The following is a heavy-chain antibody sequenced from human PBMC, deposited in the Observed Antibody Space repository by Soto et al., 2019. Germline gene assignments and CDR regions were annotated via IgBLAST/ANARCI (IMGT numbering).Heavy chain of an antibody. CDR1: GFTFSDYY. CDR3: ARALNVRYCTNGVCYTHWAMDY. V-gene: IGHV3-11*01. CDR2: ISSSGSTI. J-gene: IGHJ4*02. Sequence: GGSLRLSCAASGFTFSDYYMSWIRQAPGKGLEWVSYISSSGSTIYYADSVKGRFTISRDNAKNSLYLQMNSLRAEDTAVYYCARALNVRYCTNGVCYTHWAMDYWGQGTLVTVSS. D-gene: IGHD2-8*01.